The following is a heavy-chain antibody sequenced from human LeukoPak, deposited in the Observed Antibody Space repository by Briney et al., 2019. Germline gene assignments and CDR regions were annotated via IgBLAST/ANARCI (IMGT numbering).Heavy chain of an antibody. CDR3: ARDGPAAGLYFDF. J-gene: IGHJ4*02. CDR2: IKQDGSEK. CDR1: GFMFSSYW. D-gene: IGHD6-13*01. Sequence: PGGSLRLSCEASGFMFSSYWMTWVRQAPGKGLEWVASIKQDGSEKYYVDSVKGRFTISRDNAKNSLYLQVNSLRAEDTAVYYCARDGPAAGLYFDFWGQGTLVTVSS. V-gene: IGHV3-7*01.